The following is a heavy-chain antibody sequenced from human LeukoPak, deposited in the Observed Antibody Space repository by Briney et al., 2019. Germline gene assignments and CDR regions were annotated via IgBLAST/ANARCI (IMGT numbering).Heavy chain of an antibody. V-gene: IGHV1-2*02. CDR3: ARDPGYSSGWYFDY. CDR1: GYTFTGYY. D-gene: IGHD6-19*01. J-gene: IGHJ4*02. CDR2: INPNSGGT. Sequence: ASVKVSCKASGYTFTGYYMHWVRQAPGQGLEWMGWINPNSGGTNYAQKFQGRVTMTRDTSISTAYMELSRLRSDDTAVYYCARDPGYSSGWYFDYWGQGTLVTVSS.